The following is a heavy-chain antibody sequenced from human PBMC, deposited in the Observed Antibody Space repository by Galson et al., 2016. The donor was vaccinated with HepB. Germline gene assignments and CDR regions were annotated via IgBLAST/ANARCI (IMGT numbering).Heavy chain of an antibody. CDR3: ARITNGNTAHDAFDI. CDR1: GASISSFY. V-gene: IGHV4-59*01. CDR2: GYYIGST. J-gene: IGHJ3*02. D-gene: IGHD1-1*01. Sequence: ETLSLTCSVSGASISSFYWSWIRQPPGKGLEWIGYGYYIGSTTYNPSLKSRVTISVDTSKNQISLNVTSAAAADTAMYYCARITNGNTAHDAFDIWGQGTKVTVSS.